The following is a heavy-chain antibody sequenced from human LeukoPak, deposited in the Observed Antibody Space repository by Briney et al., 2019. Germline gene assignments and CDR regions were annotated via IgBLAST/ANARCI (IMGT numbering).Heavy chain of an antibody. Sequence: ASVKVSCKASGYTFTGYYMHWGRQAPGQGLEWMGWINPNSGGTNYAQKFQGRVTMTRDTSISTAYMELSRLRSDDTAVYYCARPLRGSSGWYVAWGQGTLVTVSS. J-gene: IGHJ5*02. V-gene: IGHV1-2*02. D-gene: IGHD6-19*01. CDR2: INPNSGGT. CDR3: ARPLRGSSGWYVA. CDR1: GYTFTGYY.